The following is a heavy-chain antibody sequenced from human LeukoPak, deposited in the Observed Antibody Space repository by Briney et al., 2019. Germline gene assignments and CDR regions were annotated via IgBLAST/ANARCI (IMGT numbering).Heavy chain of an antibody. J-gene: IGHJ4*02. D-gene: IGHD2-2*01. CDR3: AREVPATAMYFDY. Sequence: GGSLRLSCAASGFTVSSNYMSWVRQAPGKGLEWVSVIYGGGSTYYADFVKGRFTISRDNSKNTLYLQMNSLRAEDTAVYYCAREVPATAMYFDYWGQGTLVTVSS. CDR1: GFTVSSNY. V-gene: IGHV3-53*01. CDR2: IYGGGST.